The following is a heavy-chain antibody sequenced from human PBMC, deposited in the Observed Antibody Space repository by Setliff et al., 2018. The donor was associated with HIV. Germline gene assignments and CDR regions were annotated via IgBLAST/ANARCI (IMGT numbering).Heavy chain of an antibody. CDR2: VDPEDGKA. Sequence: GASVKVSCKTSGDTFIDNYIHWVQQAPGKGLEWMGRVDPEDGKAIYAEKLRGRVTITADTSIDTAYMDLSSLRSEDTAVYYCTTTYVRDDYNFDFWGQGSLVTVSS. CDR1: GDTFIDNY. CDR3: TTTYVRDDYNFDF. D-gene: IGHD4-4*01. V-gene: IGHV1-69-2*01. J-gene: IGHJ4*02.